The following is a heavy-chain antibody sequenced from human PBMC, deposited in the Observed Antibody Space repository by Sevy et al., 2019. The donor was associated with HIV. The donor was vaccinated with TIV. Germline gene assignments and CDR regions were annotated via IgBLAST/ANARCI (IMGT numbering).Heavy chain of an antibody. V-gene: IGHV3-21*01. D-gene: IGHD6-6*01. CDR1: GFTFSSYS. J-gene: IGHJ4*02. CDR3: ARDMKRYSSSSGVDY. Sequence: GGSLRLSCAASGFTFSSYSMNWVRQAPGKGLEWVSSISSSSSYIYYADSMKGRFTISRDNAKNSLYLQMNSLGAEDTAVYYCARDMKRYSSSSGVDYWGQGTLVTVSS. CDR2: ISSSSSYI.